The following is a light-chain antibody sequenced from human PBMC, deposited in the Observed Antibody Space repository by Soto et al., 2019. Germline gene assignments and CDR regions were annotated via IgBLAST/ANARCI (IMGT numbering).Light chain of an antibody. J-gene: IGLJ1*01. CDR3: CSYAGSNNLKV. V-gene: IGLV2-8*01. CDR2: EVT. CDR1: SSDVGGYNY. Sequence: QSALTQPPSASGSPGQSVTISCTGTSSDVGGYNYVSWYQQHTGKAPKLMIYEVTKRPSGVPDRFSGSKSGNTASLTVSGLQAEDEADYYCCSYAGSNNLKVFGTGTKVTVL.